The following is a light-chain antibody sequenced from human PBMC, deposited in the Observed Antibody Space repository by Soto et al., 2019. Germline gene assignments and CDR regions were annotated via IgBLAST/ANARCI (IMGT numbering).Light chain of an antibody. Sequence: DIQMTQSPSTLSASVGDRGTITCRASQSISRWLVWYQQKPGKAPKLRIYKASSLESGVPSRFSGSGSGTEFTLTISSLQPDDFATYYCQQYNSYWTFGQGTKVEIK. V-gene: IGKV1-5*03. CDR2: KAS. CDR3: QQYNSYWT. CDR1: QSISRW. J-gene: IGKJ1*01.